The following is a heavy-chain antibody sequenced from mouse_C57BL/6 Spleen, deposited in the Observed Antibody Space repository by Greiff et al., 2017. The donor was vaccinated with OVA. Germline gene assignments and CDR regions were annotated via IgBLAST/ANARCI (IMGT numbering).Heavy chain of an antibody. CDR3: ARVGDYYAKGYFDV. V-gene: IGHV5-16*01. D-gene: IGHD1-1*01. Sequence: EVQLVESEGGLVQPGSSMKLSCTASGFTFSDYYMAWVRQVPEKGLEWVANINYDGSSTYYLDSLKSRFIISRDNAKNMLYLQMSSLKSEDTATYYCARVGDYYAKGYFDVWGTGTTVTVSS. CDR1: GFTFSDYY. CDR2: INYDGSST. J-gene: IGHJ1*03.